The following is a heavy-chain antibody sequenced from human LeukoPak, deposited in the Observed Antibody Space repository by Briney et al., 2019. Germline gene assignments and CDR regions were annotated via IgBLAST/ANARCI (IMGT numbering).Heavy chain of an antibody. CDR2: ISGDGSGT. CDR1: GFTFSTYW. V-gene: IGHV3-74*01. D-gene: IGHD3-3*01. J-gene: IGHJ4*02. Sequence: PGGSLRLSCAAAGFTFSTYWMHWVRQAPGEGLVWVSQISGDGSGTNYADSVKGRFTISRDNAKNTLDLQMNSLRSEDTAVYYCLYGSGRYFDNWGQGTLVTVSS. CDR3: LYGSGRYFDN.